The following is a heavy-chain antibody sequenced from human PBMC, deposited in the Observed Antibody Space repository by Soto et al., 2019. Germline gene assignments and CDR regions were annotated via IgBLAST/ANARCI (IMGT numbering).Heavy chain of an antibody. J-gene: IGHJ4*02. CDR1: GFTFGNYA. Sequence: EVQLLESGGGLVQPGGSLRLSFPASGFTFGNYAMTGVRQTPGRGLEWMSAITGSGDDTYNADSVKGRFTISRDNSKNTLYLQMNTLGVEDTAVYYCAKGSSISRPYYFDYWGQGTLVTVSS. CDR3: AKGSSISRPYYFDY. V-gene: IGHV3-23*01. CDR2: ITGSGDDT. D-gene: IGHD2-2*01.